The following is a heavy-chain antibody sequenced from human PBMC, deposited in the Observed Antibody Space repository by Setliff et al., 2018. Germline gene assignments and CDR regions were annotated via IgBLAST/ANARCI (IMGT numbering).Heavy chain of an antibody. V-gene: IGHV3-48*01. CDR3: TRAYDSSGYYSGSLSDAFDI. CDR2: ISSSSSTI. CDR1: GFTFSGYY. J-gene: IGHJ3*02. Sequence: GGSLRLSCAASGFTFSGYYMQWVRQAPGKGLEWVSYISSSSSTIYYADSVKGRFTISRDNVKNSLFLQMNSLRAEDTAVYYCTRAYDSSGYYSGSLSDAFDIWGQGTMVTVSS. D-gene: IGHD3-22*01.